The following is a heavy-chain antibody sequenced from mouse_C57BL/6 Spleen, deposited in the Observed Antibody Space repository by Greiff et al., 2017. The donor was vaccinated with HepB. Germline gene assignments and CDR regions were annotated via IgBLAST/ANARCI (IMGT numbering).Heavy chain of an antibody. V-gene: IGHV5-4*01. D-gene: IGHD2-12*01. CDR3: ARDYDVFAY. Sequence: EVQVVESGGGLVKPGGSLKLSCAASGFTFSSYAMSWVRQTPEKRLEWVATISDGGSYTYYPDNVKGRFTISRDNAKNNLYLQMSHLKSEDTAMYYCARDYDVFAYWGQGTLVTVSA. CDR2: ISDGGSYT. J-gene: IGHJ3*01. CDR1: GFTFSSYA.